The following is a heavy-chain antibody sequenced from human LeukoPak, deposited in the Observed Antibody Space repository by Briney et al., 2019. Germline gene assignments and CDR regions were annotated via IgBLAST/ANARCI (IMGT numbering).Heavy chain of an antibody. CDR2: ISSSSSTV. D-gene: IGHD3-22*01. CDR3: ARGSTYYDSSGQVPFDY. J-gene: IGHJ4*02. Sequence: GGSLRLSCAAFGFTFSTYSMNWVRQAPGKGLEWLSYISSSSSTVYYADSVKGRFTISRDNAKNSLYLQMNSLRAEDTAVYYCARGSTYYDSSGQVPFDYWGQGTLVTVSS. V-gene: IGHV3-48*01. CDR1: GFTFSTYS.